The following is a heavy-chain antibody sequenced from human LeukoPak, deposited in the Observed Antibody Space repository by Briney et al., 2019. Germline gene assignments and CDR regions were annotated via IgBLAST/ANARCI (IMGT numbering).Heavy chain of an antibody. D-gene: IGHD3-10*01. Sequence: SETLSLTCTVSGGPISSYYWSWIRQPPGKGLEWIGYIYYSGSTNYNPSLKSRVTISVDTSKNQFSLKLSSVTAADTAVDYCARSTRPYGSGIYDYWGQGTLVTVSS. V-gene: IGHV4-59*01. CDR3: ARSTRPYGSGIYDY. CDR1: GGPISSYY. J-gene: IGHJ4*02. CDR2: IYYSGST.